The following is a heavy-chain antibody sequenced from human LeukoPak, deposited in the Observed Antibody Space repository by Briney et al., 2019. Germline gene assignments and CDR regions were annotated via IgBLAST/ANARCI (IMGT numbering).Heavy chain of an antibody. Sequence: PPETLSLTCTVSGGSISSYYWSWIRQPPGKGLEWIGYIYYSGSTNYNPSLKSRVTISVDTSKNQFSLKLSSVTAADTAVYYCATSRGNWNDFDYWGQGTLVTVSS. CDR3: ATSRGNWNDFDY. J-gene: IGHJ4*02. V-gene: IGHV4-59*01. CDR1: GGSISSYY. CDR2: IYYSGST. D-gene: IGHD1-20*01.